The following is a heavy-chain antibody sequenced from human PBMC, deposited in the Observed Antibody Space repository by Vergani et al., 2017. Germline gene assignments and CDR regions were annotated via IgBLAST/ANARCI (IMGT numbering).Heavy chain of an antibody. Sequence: QVQLQESGPTLVKPSQTLSLTCTVSGGSIHSGGYYWSWIRQHPGKGLEWVGYIYYSGSTYYNPSLKSRVTISVDTSKNQFSLKLRSVTAADTAVYYCARDHRDYNNYPGTFDIWGQGSMVTVSS. CDR2: IYYSGST. CDR1: GGSIHSGGYY. J-gene: IGHJ3*02. CDR3: ARDHRDYNNYPGTFDI. V-gene: IGHV4-31*03. D-gene: IGHD5-24*01.